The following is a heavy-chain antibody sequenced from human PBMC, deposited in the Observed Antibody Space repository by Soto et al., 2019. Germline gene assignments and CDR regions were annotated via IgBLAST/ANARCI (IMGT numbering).Heavy chain of an antibody. V-gene: IGHV4-34*01. Sequence: PSETLSLTCAAYGGSFIGYYWSWIRQPPGKGLEWIGEINHSGSTNYNPSLKSRVTISVGTSKNQFSMRLSSVTAADTAVYYCARRGARGCELLYCYCSRDGWGQGTTGTVSS. CDR1: GGSFIGYY. CDR3: ARRGARGCELLYCYCSRDG. J-gene: IGHJ6*02. D-gene: IGHD1-26*01. CDR2: INHSGST.